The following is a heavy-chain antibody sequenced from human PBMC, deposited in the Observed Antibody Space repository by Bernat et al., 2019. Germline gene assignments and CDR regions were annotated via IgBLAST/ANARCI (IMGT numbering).Heavy chain of an antibody. V-gene: IGHV5-51*01. CDR3: ARHACGGDCYSDY. D-gene: IGHD2-21*02. CDR2: IYPGDSDT. CDR1: GYSFSTHW. Sequence: EVQLVQSGAEVKKPGESLMISCKGSGYSFSTHWIAWVRQMPGKGLECMGIIYPGDSDTKYSPSFQDKVTISADKSINTAYLQLSGLKASDTAMYYCARHACGGDCYSDYWGQGTLVTVSS. J-gene: IGHJ4*02.